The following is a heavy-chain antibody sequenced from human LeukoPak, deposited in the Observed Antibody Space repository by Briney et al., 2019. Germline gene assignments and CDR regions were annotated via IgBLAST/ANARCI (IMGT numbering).Heavy chain of an antibody. CDR1: GYMFSSYG. V-gene: IGHV1-18*01. CDR3: ARPGLTYYDIGYSDL. Sequence: ASVKVSCKAPGYMFSSYGIDWVRQAPGQGLEWMGWISAYNGQTNYAQQFQGRVTMTTDTSTSTAYMELRSLRSDDTAIYYCARPGLTYYDIGYSDLWGRGTLVTVSS. D-gene: IGHD3-22*01. J-gene: IGHJ2*01. CDR2: ISAYNGQT.